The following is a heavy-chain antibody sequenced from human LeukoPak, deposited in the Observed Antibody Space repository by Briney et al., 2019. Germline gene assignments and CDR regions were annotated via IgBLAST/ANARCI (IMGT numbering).Heavy chain of an antibody. CDR1: GGSISSGSYY. Sequence: SETLSLTCTVSGGSISSGSYYWSWIRQPAGKGLEWIGRIYTSGSTNYNPSLKSRVTISVDTSKNQFSLKLSSVTAADTAVYYCARDQEAYCSSTSCYEYYYYMDVWGKGTTVTVSS. V-gene: IGHV4-61*02. CDR3: ARDQEAYCSSTSCYEYYYYMDV. J-gene: IGHJ6*03. D-gene: IGHD2-2*01. CDR2: IYTSGST.